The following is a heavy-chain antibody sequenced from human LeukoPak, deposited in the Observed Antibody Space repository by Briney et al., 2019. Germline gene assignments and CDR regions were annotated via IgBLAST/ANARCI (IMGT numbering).Heavy chain of an antibody. Sequence: TVKVSCKASGGTFSSYAISWVRQAPGQGLEWMGGIIPIFGTANYAQKFHGRVTITTDESTSTAYMELSSLRSEDTAVYYCARVHLEWPSPGDYYYYYMDVWGKGTTVTVSS. CDR3: ARVHLEWPSPGDYYYYYMDV. CDR2: IIPIFGTA. J-gene: IGHJ6*03. D-gene: IGHD3-3*01. CDR1: GGTFSSYA. V-gene: IGHV1-69*05.